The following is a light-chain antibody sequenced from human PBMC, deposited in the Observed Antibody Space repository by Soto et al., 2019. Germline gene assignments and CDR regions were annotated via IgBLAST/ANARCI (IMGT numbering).Light chain of an antibody. CDR3: QSHDSSLNSWV. CDR2: GNT. Sequence: QSVLTQPPSMSGAPGQRVTISCTGSSSNIGAGYDVHWYQHLPGTAPILLIYGNTNRPSGVPDRFSGSKSGTSASLAITGLQAEDEADYYCQSHDSSLNSWVFGGGTKVTVL. J-gene: IGLJ3*02. V-gene: IGLV1-40*01. CDR1: SSNIGAGYD.